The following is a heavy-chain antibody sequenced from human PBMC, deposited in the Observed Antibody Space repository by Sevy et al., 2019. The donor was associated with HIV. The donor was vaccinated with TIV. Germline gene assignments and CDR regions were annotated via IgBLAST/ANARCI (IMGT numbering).Heavy chain of an antibody. CDR2: ISGRDGST. CDR1: GFTFSNYA. Sequence: GGSLRLSCAASGFTFSNYAMSWVRQAPGKGLEWVSAISGRDGSTFYANSVKGRFTISRDNSKNTLYLQMNSLRAEDTAVYFCATDMTFIVGDAFDIWGQGTMVTVSS. J-gene: IGHJ3*02. V-gene: IGHV3-23*01. D-gene: IGHD1-26*01. CDR3: ATDMTFIVGDAFDI.